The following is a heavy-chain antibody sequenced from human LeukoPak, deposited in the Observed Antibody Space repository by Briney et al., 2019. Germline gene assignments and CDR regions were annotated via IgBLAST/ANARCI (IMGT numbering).Heavy chain of an antibody. V-gene: IGHV3-38-3*01. Sequence: GGSLRLSCAASGFTVSSNEMSWVRQAPGKGLEWVSSISGGSTYYADSRKGRFTISRDNSKNTLYLQMNSLRAEDTAVYYCAKDAVVWQLDYFDYWGQGTLVTVSS. CDR3: AKDAVVWQLDYFDY. CDR1: GFTVSSNE. D-gene: IGHD6-6*01. J-gene: IGHJ4*02. CDR2: ISGGST.